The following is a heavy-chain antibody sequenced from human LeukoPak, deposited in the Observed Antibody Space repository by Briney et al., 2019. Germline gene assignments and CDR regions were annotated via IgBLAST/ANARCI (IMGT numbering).Heavy chain of an antibody. J-gene: IGHJ3*02. CDR3: VRTYCTTTSCYRDTSDI. D-gene: IGHD2-2*01. CDR2: INYSGST. Sequence: SETLSLTCTVSGGSISSYYWSWIRQPPGKGLEWIGYINYSGSTKYNPSLKSRVTMSVDTSKNQFSLKLRSVTAADTAVYYCVRTYCTTTSCYRDTSDIWGQGAMVTVSS. V-gene: IGHV4-59*08. CDR1: GGSISSYY.